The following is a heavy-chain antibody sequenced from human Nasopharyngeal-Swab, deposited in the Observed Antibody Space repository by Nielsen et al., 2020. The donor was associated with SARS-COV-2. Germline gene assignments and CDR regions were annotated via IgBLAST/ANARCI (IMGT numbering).Heavy chain of an antibody. J-gene: IGHJ6*02. CDR1: GSSFTSYW. CDR2: IYPGDSDT. Sequence: GSLRLSCTGSGSSFTSYWIGWVRQMPGKGLEWMGIIYPGDSDTRYSPSFQGQVTISADKSISTAYLQWSSLKASDTAMYYCARNLGSYYGMDVWGQGTTVTVSS. D-gene: IGHD7-27*01. V-gene: IGHV5-51*01. CDR3: ARNLGSYYGMDV.